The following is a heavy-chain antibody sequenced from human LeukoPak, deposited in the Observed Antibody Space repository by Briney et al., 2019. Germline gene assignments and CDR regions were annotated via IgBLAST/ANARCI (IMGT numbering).Heavy chain of an antibody. J-gene: IGHJ4*02. CDR1: GYTFTSYD. CDR3: ARGNGATTWFDY. V-gene: IGHV1-8*01. CDR2: MNPNSGNT. Sequence: ASVKVSCKASGYTFTSYDINWVRQATGQGLEWMGWMNPNSGNTGYAQKFQGRVTMTRNTSISTAYMELRSLRPDDTAVYYCARGNGATTWFDYWGQGTLVTVSS. D-gene: IGHD1-26*01.